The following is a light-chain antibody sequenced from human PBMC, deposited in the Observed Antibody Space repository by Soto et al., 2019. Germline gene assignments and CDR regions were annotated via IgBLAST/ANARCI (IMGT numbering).Light chain of an antibody. CDR3: SSYAGSNIVV. CDR2: EVI. V-gene: IGLV2-8*01. CDR1: SSDVGGYNF. J-gene: IGLJ2*01. Sequence: QSALTQPPSASGSPGQSVTISCTGTSSDVGGYNFVSWYQQHPGKAPKLMIYEVIARPSGVPDRFSGSKSGNTASLTVAGLQAEDEADYYCSSYAGSNIVVFGGGTKLTVL.